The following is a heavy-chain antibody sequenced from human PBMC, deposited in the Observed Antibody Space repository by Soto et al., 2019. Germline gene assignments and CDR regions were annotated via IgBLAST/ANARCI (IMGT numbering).Heavy chain of an antibody. CDR1: GFSLSTSGMC. Sequence: XGPTLVNPTQTLGLTCTFSGFSLSTSGMCVSWVRRPPGKALEWLALIDWDDDKYYSTSLKTRLTISKDTSKNQVVLTMTNMDPVDTATYYCARSRRITMVRGVPPTHYNWFDPWGQGTLVTVSS. CDR2: IDWDDDK. V-gene: IGHV2-70*20. D-gene: IGHD3-10*01. J-gene: IGHJ5*02. CDR3: ARSRRITMVRGVPPTHYNWFDP.